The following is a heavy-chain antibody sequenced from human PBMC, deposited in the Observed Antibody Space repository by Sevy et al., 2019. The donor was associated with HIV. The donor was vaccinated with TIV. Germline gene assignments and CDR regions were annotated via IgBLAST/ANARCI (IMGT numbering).Heavy chain of an antibody. D-gene: IGHD2-21*01. CDR2: INYIGTT. CDR3: ARDPYDSGGDCYVSGVFDI. Sequence: SETLSLTCAVYDGSLSGYYWSWIRQSPGKGLEWIGQINYIGTTNYTPSLSSRLTISVDTSKNQFSLRLRTVTAADTAIYYCARDPYDSGGDCYVSGVFDIWGQGTLVTVSS. CDR1: DGSLSGYY. J-gene: IGHJ3*02. V-gene: IGHV4-34*01.